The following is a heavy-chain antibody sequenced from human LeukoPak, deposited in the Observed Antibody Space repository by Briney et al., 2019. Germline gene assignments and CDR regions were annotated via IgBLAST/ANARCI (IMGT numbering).Heavy chain of an antibody. CDR3: TNWGDTWGLDF. CDR2: ISSSGGNV. V-gene: IGHV3-48*01. CDR1: GFTFSSFS. J-gene: IGHJ4*02. D-gene: IGHD7-27*01. Sequence: RTGGSLRLSRAASGFTFSSFSMTWVRQAPGKGLEWVSYISSSGGNVYYVDSVRGRFTISRDNAKNSLYLQMNSLSAEDTAVYFCTNWGDTWGLDFWGQGILVSVSS.